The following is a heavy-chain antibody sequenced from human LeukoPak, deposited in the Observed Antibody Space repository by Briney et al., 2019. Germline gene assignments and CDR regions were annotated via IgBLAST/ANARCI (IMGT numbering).Heavy chain of an antibody. J-gene: IGHJ4*02. CDR2: IYYSGST. CDR1: GYSISSGYY. D-gene: IGHD6-19*01. Sequence: PSETLSLTCTVSGYSISSGYYWSWIRQPPGKGLEWIGYIYYSGSTNYNPSLKSRVTISVDTSKNQFSLKLSSVTAADTAVYYCARAVAATHFDYWGQGTLVTVSS. CDR3: ARAVAATHFDY. V-gene: IGHV4-61*01.